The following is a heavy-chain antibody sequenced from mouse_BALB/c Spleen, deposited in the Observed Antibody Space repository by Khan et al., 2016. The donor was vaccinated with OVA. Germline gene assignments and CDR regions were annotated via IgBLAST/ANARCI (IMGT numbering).Heavy chain of an antibody. J-gene: IGHJ3*01. CDR1: GYTFTSYT. CDR3: VRDGAYHRNDGWFAY. Sequence: QMQLEESGAELARPGASVKMSCKASGYTFTSYTIHWIKLRPGQGLEWIGFINPSNGYTNYNQKFKDKATLTADKSSTTVYIQLSSLTSDDSAVYNCVRDGAYHRNDGWFAYWGQGNLVTVSA. CDR2: INPSNGYT. V-gene: IGHV1-4*01. D-gene: IGHD2-14*01.